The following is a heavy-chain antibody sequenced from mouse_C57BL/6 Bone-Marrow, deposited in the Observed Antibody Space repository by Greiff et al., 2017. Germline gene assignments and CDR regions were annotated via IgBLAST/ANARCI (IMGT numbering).Heavy chain of an antibody. Sequence: QVQLKQSGAELMKPGASVKLSCKATGYTFTGYWIEWVKQRPGHGLEWIGDLFPGSGSTTYNEKFKGKATFTADTSSNTAYMQLSSLTTEDSAIYYCARWGYAMDYWGQGTSVTVSS. V-gene: IGHV1-9*01. CDR2: LFPGSGST. J-gene: IGHJ4*01. CDR3: ARWGYAMDY. CDR1: GYTFTGYW.